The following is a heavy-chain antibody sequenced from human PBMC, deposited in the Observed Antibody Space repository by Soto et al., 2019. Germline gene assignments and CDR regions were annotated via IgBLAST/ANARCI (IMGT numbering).Heavy chain of an antibody. V-gene: IGHV3-23*01. J-gene: IGHJ4*02. CDR3: AKDDTRGVGYFDY. Sequence: GGSLRLCCAASGFTFSSYAMSWVRQAPGKGLEWVSAISGSGGSTYYADSVKGRFTISRDNSKNTLYLQMNSLRAEDTAVYYCAKDDTRGVGYFDYWGQGTLVTVSS. D-gene: IGHD2-8*01. CDR2: ISGSGGST. CDR1: GFTFSSYA.